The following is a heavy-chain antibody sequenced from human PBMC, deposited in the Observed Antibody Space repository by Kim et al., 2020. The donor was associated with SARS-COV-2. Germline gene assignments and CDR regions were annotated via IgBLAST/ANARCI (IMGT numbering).Heavy chain of an antibody. CDR2: IYYNGNT. V-gene: IGHV4-59*08. CDR1: GGSIVNSY. Sequence: SETLSLTCSLSGGSIVNSYWTWIRQPPGKGLEWIGFIYYNGNTNYNPSLKSRVTISIDTSRNVFSLKLSSVTAADTAVYYCASANYGGNSVPFDYWGQGTLVTVSS. D-gene: IGHD2-21*01. J-gene: IGHJ4*02. CDR3: ASANYGGNSVPFDY.